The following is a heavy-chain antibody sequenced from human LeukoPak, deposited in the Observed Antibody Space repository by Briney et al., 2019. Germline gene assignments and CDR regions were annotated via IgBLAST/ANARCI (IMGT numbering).Heavy chain of an antibody. J-gene: IGHJ4*02. CDR1: GYSISSGYY. CDR3: ARGTLATIPFFGY. V-gene: IGHV4-38-2*02. Sequence: SETLSLTCIVSGYSISSGYYWGWIRQPPGKGLEWIGSIYHSGSTYYNPSLKSRVTISVDTSKNQFSLKLSSVTAADTAVYYCARGTLATIPFFGYWGQGTLVTVSS. D-gene: IGHD5-24*01. CDR2: IYHSGST.